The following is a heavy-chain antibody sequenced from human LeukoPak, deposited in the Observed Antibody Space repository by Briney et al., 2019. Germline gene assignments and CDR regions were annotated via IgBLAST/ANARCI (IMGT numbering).Heavy chain of an antibody. CDR3: ARVYDSSGYYSDY. CDR1: GYTFTSYD. Sequence: SVKVSCKASGYTFTSYDINWVRRATGQGLEWMGWMNPNSGNTGYAQKFQGRVTMTRNTSISTAYMELSSLRSEDTAVYYCARVYDSSGYYSDYWGQGTLVTVSS. J-gene: IGHJ4*02. D-gene: IGHD3-22*01. V-gene: IGHV1-8*01. CDR2: MNPNSGNT.